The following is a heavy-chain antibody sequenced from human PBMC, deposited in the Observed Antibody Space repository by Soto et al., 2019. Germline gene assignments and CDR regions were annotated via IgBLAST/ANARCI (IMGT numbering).Heavy chain of an antibody. CDR3: ARATAVAGNGARVFDN. J-gene: IGHJ3*02. CDR1: GDSVSSNSAA. D-gene: IGHD6-19*01. V-gene: IGHV6-1*01. Sequence: SQTLSLTCAISGDSVSSNSAAWNWIRQSPSRGLEWLGRTYYRSKWYNDYAESVKSRITGNPDTSKNQFSLQLNSVTPEDTAVYYCARATAVAGNGARVFDNWGQGTMVTVSS. CDR2: TYYRSKWYN.